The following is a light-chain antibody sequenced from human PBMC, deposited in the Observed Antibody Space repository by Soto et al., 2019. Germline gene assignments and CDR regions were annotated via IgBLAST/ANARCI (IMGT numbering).Light chain of an antibody. CDR3: QQYNSYRA. CDR1: RNIGSW. Sequence: DIQMTQSPSTLSASIGDRVTITCRASRNIGSWLAWYQQKAGKAPNLLIYRASNLQNGVPSRFSGSGSGTEFTLTISSLQPDDVATYYCQQYNSYRAFGQGTKVEIK. J-gene: IGKJ1*01. CDR2: RAS. V-gene: IGKV1-5*03.